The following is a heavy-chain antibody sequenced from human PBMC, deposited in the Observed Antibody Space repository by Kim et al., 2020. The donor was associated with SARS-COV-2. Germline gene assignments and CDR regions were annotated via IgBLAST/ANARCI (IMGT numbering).Heavy chain of an antibody. D-gene: IGHD3-10*01. CDR1: GYTFTSYG. J-gene: IGHJ6*02. CDR3: ARLPVRGVVYYYYGMDV. V-gene: IGHV1-18*01. CDR2: ISAYNGNT. Sequence: ASVKVSCKASGYTFTSYGISWVRQAPGQGLEWMGWISAYNGNTNYAQKLQGRVTMTTDTSTSTAYMELRSLRSDDTAVYYCARLPVRGVVYYYYGMDVWGQGTTVTVSS.